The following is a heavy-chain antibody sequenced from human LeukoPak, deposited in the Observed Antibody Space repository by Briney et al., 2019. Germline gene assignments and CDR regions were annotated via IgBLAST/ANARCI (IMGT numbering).Heavy chain of an antibody. V-gene: IGHV3-23*01. D-gene: IGHD3-22*01. CDR2: TSGSGAST. CDR3: AKDKYYYDSSGYYCDYYYYYGMDV. Sequence: QAGGSLTLSCAASGFTFSSYAMSWVRQAPGKGLEWVSATSGSGASTYYADSVKGRSNISRDHSKNALYMQMNSPRAEDTAVYYCAKDKYYYDSSGYYCDYYYYYGMDVWGQGTTVTVSS. J-gene: IGHJ6*02. CDR1: GFTFSSYA.